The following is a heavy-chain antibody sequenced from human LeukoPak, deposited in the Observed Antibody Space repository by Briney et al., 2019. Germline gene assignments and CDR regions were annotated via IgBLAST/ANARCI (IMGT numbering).Heavy chain of an antibody. CDR3: ARIGHYYGSGEDY. CDR1: GYSISSGYY. CDR2: IYHSGST. D-gene: IGHD3-10*01. V-gene: IGHV4-38-2*02. Sequence: PSETLSLTCTVSGYSISSGYYWGWIRQPPGKGLEWIGSIYHSGSTYYNPSLKSRVTISVDTSKNQFSLKLSSVTAADTAVYYCARIGHYYGSGEDYWGQGTLVTVSS. J-gene: IGHJ4*02.